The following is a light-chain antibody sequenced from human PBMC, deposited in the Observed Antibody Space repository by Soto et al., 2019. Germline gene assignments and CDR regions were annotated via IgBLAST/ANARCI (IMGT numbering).Light chain of an antibody. CDR3: ASWDDRVGAVI. CDR2: SNN. J-gene: IGLJ2*01. CDR1: SSNIGGTNY. Sequence: QSVLTQPPSASGTPGQRVFISCSGSSSNIGGTNYAYWYQQLPGAAPKLLMHSNNLRPSGVPERISGSKSGTSASLAISGLRSEDEAVYYCASWDDRVGAVIFGGGTKVTV. V-gene: IGLV1-47*02.